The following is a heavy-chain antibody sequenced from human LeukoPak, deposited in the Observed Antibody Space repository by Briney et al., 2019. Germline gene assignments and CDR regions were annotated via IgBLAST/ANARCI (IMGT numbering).Heavy chain of an antibody. CDR3: AKDQHGYDKPIDY. D-gene: IGHD5-12*01. Sequence: GGSLRLSCAASGFTFNIYAMNWVRQASGKGLEWVSTISGSGSSTYYADSVKGRFTIPRDNSKNTLYLQMNSLRAEDTAVYFCAKDQHGYDKPIDYWGQGTLVTVSS. J-gene: IGHJ4*02. CDR1: GFTFNIYA. CDR2: ISGSGSST. V-gene: IGHV3-23*01.